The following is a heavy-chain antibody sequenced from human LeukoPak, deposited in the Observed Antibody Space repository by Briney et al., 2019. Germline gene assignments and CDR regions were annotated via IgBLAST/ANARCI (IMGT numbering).Heavy chain of an antibody. Sequence: PSETLSLTCTVSGGSISSSSYYWGWIRQPPGKGLEWIGSIYYSGSTYYNPSLKSRVTISVDTSKNQFSLKLSSVTAADTAVYYCAREDRIVVVPAARYYYYMDVWGKGTTATVSS. J-gene: IGHJ6*03. CDR1: GGSISSSSYY. CDR2: IYYSGST. CDR3: AREDRIVVVPAARYYYYMDV. V-gene: IGHV4-39*07. D-gene: IGHD2-2*01.